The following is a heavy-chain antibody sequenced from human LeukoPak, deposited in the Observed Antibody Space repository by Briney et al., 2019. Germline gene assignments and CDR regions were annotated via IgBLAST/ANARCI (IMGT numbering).Heavy chain of an antibody. V-gene: IGHV3-23*01. CDR2: ISGSGGIT. CDR3: AKAPYNSGTYYIYYFDS. J-gene: IGHJ4*02. Sequence: GGSLRLSRAASGFTFSSYAISWVRQAPGKGLEWVSAISGSGGITYYADSVKGRFTISRDNSKNTLYLQMNSLRAEDTAVYYCAKAPYNSGTYYIYYFDSWGQGTLVTVSS. D-gene: IGHD3-10*01. CDR1: GFTFSSYA.